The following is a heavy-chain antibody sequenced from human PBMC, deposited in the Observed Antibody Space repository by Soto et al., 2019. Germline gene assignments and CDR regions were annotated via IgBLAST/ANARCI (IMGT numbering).Heavy chain of an antibody. Sequence: GGSLRLSCAASGFTFGRYTMNWVRQAPGKGLEWVSSIGTTGTTTYYADSLRGRFTISRDNAKNSLYLQVTSLRAEDTAVYYCARDPSFDYWGQGTLVTVSS. CDR1: GFTFGRYT. V-gene: IGHV3-21*01. J-gene: IGHJ4*02. CDR2: IGTTGTTT. CDR3: ARDPSFDY.